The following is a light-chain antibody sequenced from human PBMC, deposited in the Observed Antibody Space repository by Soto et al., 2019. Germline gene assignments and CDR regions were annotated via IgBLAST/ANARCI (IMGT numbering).Light chain of an antibody. J-gene: IGLJ2*01. CDR3: SSYTSSSTLGGV. Sequence: QSALTQPASVSGSPGQSITISCTGTSSDVGCYNYVSWYQQHPGKAPKLMIYDVSNRPSGVSNRFSGSKSGNTASLTISGLQAEDEADYYCSSYTSSSTLGGVFGGGTKLTVL. V-gene: IGLV2-14*01. CDR1: SSDVGCYNY. CDR2: DVS.